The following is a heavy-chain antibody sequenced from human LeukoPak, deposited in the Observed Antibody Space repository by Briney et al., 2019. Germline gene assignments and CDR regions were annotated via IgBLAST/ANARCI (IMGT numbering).Heavy chain of an antibody. J-gene: IGHJ4*02. CDR2: INPNSDGT. CDR1: GYTFTGYY. V-gene: IGHV1-2*04. D-gene: IGHD3-10*01. Sequence: ASVKVSCKASGYTFTGYYMHWVRQAPGQGLEWMGWINPNSDGTNYAQKFQGWVTLTRDTSISTAYMELSRLRSDDTAVYYCARLGSSGSYALDYWGQGTLVTVSS. CDR3: ARLGSSGSYALDY.